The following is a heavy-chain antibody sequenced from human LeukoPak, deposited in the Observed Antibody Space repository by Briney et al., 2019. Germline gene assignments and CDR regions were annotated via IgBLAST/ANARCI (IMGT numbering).Heavy chain of an antibody. D-gene: IGHD3-22*01. J-gene: IGHJ6*02. V-gene: IGHV4-31*03. Sequence: PSETLSLTCTVSGGSISSGGYYWSWIRQHPGKGLEWIGYIYYSGSTYYNPSLKSRVTISVDTSKNQFSLKLSSVTAADTAVYYCARRSSGYLYSYGMDVWGQGATVTVPS. CDR1: GGSISSGGYY. CDR3: ARRSSGYLYSYGMDV. CDR2: IYYSGST.